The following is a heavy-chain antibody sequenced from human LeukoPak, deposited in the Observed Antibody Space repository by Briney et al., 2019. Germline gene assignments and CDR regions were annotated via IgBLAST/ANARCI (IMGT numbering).Heavy chain of an antibody. D-gene: IGHD3-10*01. Sequence: GGSLRLSCAASGFTFSTYWMHWVRQAPGKGLVWVSLIKSDGTSTDYADSVKGRFTVSRDNAKNTLYLQMNSLRAEDTAVYYCASKTSNDYGRGSFFISWGQGTLVTVSS. CDR3: ASKTSNDYGRGSFFIS. CDR1: GFTFSTYW. CDR2: IKSDGTST. J-gene: IGHJ5*02. V-gene: IGHV3-74*01.